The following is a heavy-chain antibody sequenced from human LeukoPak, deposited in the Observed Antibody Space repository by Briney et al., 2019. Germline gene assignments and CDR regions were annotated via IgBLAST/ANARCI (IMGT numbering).Heavy chain of an antibody. CDR1: GGSFSGYY. CDR2: INHSGST. Sequence: SETLSLTCAVYGGSFSGYYWSWIRQPPGKGLEWIGEINHSGSTNYNPSLKSRVTISIDTSKNQFSLNLTSVTAADSATYYCARDYTYLPGVPLKAFDPWGPGSLVTVSS. D-gene: IGHD3-3*01. CDR3: ARDYTYLPGVPLKAFDP. V-gene: IGHV4-34*01. J-gene: IGHJ5*02.